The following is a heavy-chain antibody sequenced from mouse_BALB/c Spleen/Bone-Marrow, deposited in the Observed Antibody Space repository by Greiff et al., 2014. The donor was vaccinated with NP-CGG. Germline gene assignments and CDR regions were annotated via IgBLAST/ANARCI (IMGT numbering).Heavy chain of an antibody. J-gene: IGHJ2*01. V-gene: IGHV7-3*02. Sequence: EVQLVESGGGLVQPGGSLRLSCETSGFTFTDYYMNWVRQPPGKALEWLGFIRNKANGYTTEYSASVKGRFTISRDNSQSILYLQMNTLRAVDSATYYCARDIGRLLFDYWGQGTTLTVSS. D-gene: IGHD1-2*01. CDR2: IRNKANGYTT. CDR1: GFTFTDYY. CDR3: ARDIGRLLFDY.